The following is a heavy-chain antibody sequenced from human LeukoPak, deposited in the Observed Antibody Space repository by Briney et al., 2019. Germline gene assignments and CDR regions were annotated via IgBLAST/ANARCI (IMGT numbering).Heavy chain of an antibody. D-gene: IGHD3-10*01. CDR3: ARDIYGVSGNLHWFDP. Sequence: SVKVSCKASGYTFTSYGISWVRQAPGQGLEWMGGIIPIFGTANYAQKFQGRVTITADESTSTAYMEMSSLRSEDTAVYYCARDIYGVSGNLHWFDPWGQGTLVTVSS. V-gene: IGHV1-69*13. J-gene: IGHJ5*02. CDR2: IIPIFGTA. CDR1: GYTFTSYG.